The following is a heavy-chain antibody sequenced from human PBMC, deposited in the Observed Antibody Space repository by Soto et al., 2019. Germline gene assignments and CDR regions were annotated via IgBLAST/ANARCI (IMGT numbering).Heavy chain of an antibody. CDR3: ARHNRYSSTWFEGWFDP. V-gene: IGHV5-51*01. CDR2: IHPGDSDT. J-gene: IGHJ5*02. D-gene: IGHD6-13*01. Sequence: PGESLKISCQGSGYSFINYLVGWVRQIPGRGLEWMGIIHPGDSDTRYSPFFQGQVTISADKSISTAYLQWSSLKASDTAMYYCARHNRYSSTWFEGWFDPWGQGTLVTVSS. CDR1: GYSFINYL.